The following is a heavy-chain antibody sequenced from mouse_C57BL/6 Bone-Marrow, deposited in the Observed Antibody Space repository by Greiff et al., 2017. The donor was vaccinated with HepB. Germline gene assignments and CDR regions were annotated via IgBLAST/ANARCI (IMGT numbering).Heavy chain of an antibody. CDR1: GYSITSGYY. V-gene: IGHV3-6*01. D-gene: IGHD1-1*01. J-gene: IGHJ3*01. CDR3: AREDYGTSWFAY. CDR2: ISYDGSN. Sequence: DVKLVESGPGLVKPSQSLSLTCPVTGYSITSGYYWNWIRQFPGNKLEWMGYISYDGSNNYNPSLKNRISITRDTSKNQFFLKLNSVTTEDTATYYCAREDYGTSWFAYWGQGTLVTVSA.